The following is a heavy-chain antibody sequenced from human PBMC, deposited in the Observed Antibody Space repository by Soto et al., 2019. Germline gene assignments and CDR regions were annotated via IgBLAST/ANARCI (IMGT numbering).Heavy chain of an antibody. D-gene: IGHD3-3*02. J-gene: IGHJ6*02. CDR1: GHTFTGQY. CDR3: ARDRGNMVAIFHHYYGMDV. CDR2: INPDSGDT. Sequence: ASVKVSCKASGHTFTGQYMHWVRQAPGQGLEWMGWINPDSGDTKYAQKFQGRVTMTRDTSISTVYMELSRLKSDDTAAYYCARDRGNMVAIFHHYYGMDVWGQGTTVTVSS. V-gene: IGHV1-2*02.